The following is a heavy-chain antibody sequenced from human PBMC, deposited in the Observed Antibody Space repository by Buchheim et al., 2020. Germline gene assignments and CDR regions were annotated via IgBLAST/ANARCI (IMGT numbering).Heavy chain of an antibody. CDR3: ARYSSSWIISWYYFDY. Sequence: QLQLQESGPGLVKPSETLSLTCTVSGGSISSSSYYWGWIRQPPGKGLEWIGSMYYSGSTYYNPSLKSRVTISVDTSKNQFSLKVSAVTAEDTAVYYCARYSSSWIISWYYFDYWGQGTL. CDR1: GGSISSSSYY. D-gene: IGHD6-13*01. V-gene: IGHV4-39*01. CDR2: MYYSGST. J-gene: IGHJ4*02.